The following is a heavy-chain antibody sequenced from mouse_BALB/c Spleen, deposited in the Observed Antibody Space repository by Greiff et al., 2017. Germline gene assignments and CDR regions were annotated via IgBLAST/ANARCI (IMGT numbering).Heavy chain of an antibody. Sequence: EVMLVESGGGLVKPGGSLKLSCAASGFTFSSYTMSWVRQTPEKRLEWVATISSGGSYTYYPDSVKGRFTISRDNAKNTLYLQMSSLKSEDTAMYYCTRDGDGYYPYFDYWGQGTTLTVSS. CDR2: ISSGGSYT. V-gene: IGHV5-6-4*01. J-gene: IGHJ2*01. CDR1: GFTFSSYT. CDR3: TRDGDGYYPYFDY. D-gene: IGHD2-3*01.